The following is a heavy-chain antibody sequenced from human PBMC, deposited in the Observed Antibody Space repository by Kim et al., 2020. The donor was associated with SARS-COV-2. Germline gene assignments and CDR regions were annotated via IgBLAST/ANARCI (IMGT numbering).Heavy chain of an antibody. V-gene: IGHV3-23*01. J-gene: IGHJ3*02. CDR3: ASVGTKNYYGSGRRHDAFDI. Sequence: GGSLRLSCAASGFTFSSYAMSWVRQAPGKGLEWVSAISGSGGSTYYADSVKGRFTISRDNSKNTLYLQMNSLRAEDTAVYYCASVGTKNYYGSGRRHDAFDIWGQGTMVTVSS. CDR2: ISGSGGST. D-gene: IGHD3-10*01. CDR1: GFTFSSYA.